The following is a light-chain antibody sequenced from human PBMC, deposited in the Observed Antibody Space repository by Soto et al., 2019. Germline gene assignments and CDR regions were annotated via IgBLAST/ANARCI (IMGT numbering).Light chain of an antibody. J-gene: IGKJ5*01. CDR1: QSVSSSY. CDR3: QQYGSSPPTT. Sequence: EIVLTQSPATLSVSPGERSTLSCMSIQSVSSSYLAWYQQKPGQAPRLLIYGASSRATGIPDRFSGSGSGTDFTLTISRLEPEDFAVYYCQQYGSSPPTTFGQGTRLEIK. CDR2: GAS. V-gene: IGKV3-20*01.